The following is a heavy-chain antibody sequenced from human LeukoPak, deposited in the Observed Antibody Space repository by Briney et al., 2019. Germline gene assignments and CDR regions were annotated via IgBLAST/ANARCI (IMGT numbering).Heavy chain of an antibody. CDR2: INSDGSST. V-gene: IGHV3-74*01. CDR3: ARDHYHKIHSVMVTAPDY. CDR1: GFTFSSYW. D-gene: IGHD2-21*02. J-gene: IGHJ4*02. Sequence: GGSLRLSCAASGFTFSSYWMHWVRQAPGKGLVWVSRINSDGSSTSYADSAKGRFTISRDNAKNTLYLQMNGLRSEDTAVYYCARDHYHKIHSVMVTAPDYWGQGTLVIVSS.